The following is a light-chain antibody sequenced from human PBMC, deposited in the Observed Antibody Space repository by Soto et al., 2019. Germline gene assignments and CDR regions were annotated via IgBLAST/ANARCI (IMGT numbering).Light chain of an antibody. Sequence: EIVLTQSPATLSLSPGERATLSCRASQSVSSNLVWYQQKPGQAPRLLIHDASSRATGISDRFTGSGSGTDFTLTITTLEPEDFAVYYCQQYGSSPRTFGLGTKVDIK. V-gene: IGKV3-20*01. CDR1: QSVSSN. CDR2: DAS. CDR3: QQYGSSPRT. J-gene: IGKJ1*01.